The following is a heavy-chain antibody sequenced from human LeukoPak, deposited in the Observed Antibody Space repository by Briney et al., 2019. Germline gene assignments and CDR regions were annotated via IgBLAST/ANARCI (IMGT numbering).Heavy chain of an antibody. J-gene: IGHJ4*02. V-gene: IGHV3-30*02. CDR1: GFTCSSYG. Sequence: PGGSLRLSCAASGFTCSSYGMHWVRQAPGKGLEWVAFIRYDGSNKYYADSVKGRFTISRDNSKNTLYLQMNSLRAEDTAVYYCAKDRLLWFGELLPPYYFDYWGQGTLVTVSS. D-gene: IGHD3-10*01. CDR2: IRYDGSNK. CDR3: AKDRLLWFGELLPPYYFDY.